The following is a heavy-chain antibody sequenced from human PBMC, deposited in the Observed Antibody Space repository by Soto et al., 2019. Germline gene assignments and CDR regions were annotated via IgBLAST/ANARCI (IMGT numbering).Heavy chain of an antibody. CDR3: FGFFAARPEPPQAHFDWFDP. Sequence: ASETLSLTCTVSGGSVSSGSYYWSWIRQPPGKGLEWIGYIYYSGSTNYNPSLKSRVTISVDTSKNQFSLKLSSVTAADTAVYYCFGFFAARPEPPQAHFDWFDPWGQRTLVTVSS. V-gene: IGHV4-61*01. CDR2: IYYSGST. D-gene: IGHD6-6*01. J-gene: IGHJ5*02. CDR1: GGSVSSGSYY.